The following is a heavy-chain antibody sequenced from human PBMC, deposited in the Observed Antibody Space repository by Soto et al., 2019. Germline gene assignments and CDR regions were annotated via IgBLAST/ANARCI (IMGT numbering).Heavy chain of an antibody. D-gene: IGHD6-13*01. CDR1: GYSFTTYW. J-gene: IGHJ6*02. CDR2: IDPSDSYT. Sequence: ESLKISCKGSGYSFTTYWVSWVRQMPGKGLEWMGRIDPSDSYTTYSPSFQGHVTISADKSINTAYLQWSSLKASDPAMYYCARDSSRYHFGMDVWGQGTTGTVCS. V-gene: IGHV5-10-1*01. CDR3: ARDSSRYHFGMDV.